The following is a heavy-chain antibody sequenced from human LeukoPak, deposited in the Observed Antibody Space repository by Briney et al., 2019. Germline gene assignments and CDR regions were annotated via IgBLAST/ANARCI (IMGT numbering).Heavy chain of an antibody. Sequence: GGSLRLSCAASGFTVSNYYMSWVRQAPGKGLEWVPVIHSGGTTNYADSVKGRFTISRDSSKNTLDLQMNSLRAEDTAMYYCARAVYSGNYHVGESDYWGQGTLVTVSS. CDR2: IHSGGTT. V-gene: IGHV3-53*01. J-gene: IGHJ4*02. CDR1: GFTVSNYY. CDR3: ARAVYSGNYHVGESDY. D-gene: IGHD1-26*01.